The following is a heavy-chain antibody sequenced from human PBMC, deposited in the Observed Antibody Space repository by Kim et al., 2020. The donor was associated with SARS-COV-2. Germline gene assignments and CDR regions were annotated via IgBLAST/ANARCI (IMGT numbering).Heavy chain of an antibody. V-gene: IGHV3-23*01. Sequence: GRFTISRDNSKNTLYLQMNSLRVADTAIYYCARVANRIFFGQRGANNWFDAWGQGTLVTVSS. J-gene: IGHJ5*02. D-gene: IGHD6-25*01. CDR3: ARVANRIFFGQRGANNWFDA.